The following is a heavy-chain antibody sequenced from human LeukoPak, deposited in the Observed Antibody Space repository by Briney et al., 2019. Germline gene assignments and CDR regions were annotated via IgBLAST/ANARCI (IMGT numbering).Heavy chain of an antibody. D-gene: IGHD1-26*01. V-gene: IGHV1-69*04. Sequence: SVEVSCKASGGTFSSYAISWVRQAPGQGLEWMGRIIPILGIANYAQKFQGRVTITADKSTSTAYMELSSLRSEDTAVYYCARVPGPYSGSYGPRDWGQGTLVTVSS. CDR2: IIPILGIA. CDR3: ARVPGPYSGSYGPRD. J-gene: IGHJ4*02. CDR1: GGTFSSYA.